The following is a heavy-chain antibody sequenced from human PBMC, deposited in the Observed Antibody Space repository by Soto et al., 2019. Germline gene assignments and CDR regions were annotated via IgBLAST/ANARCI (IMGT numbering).Heavy chain of an antibody. Sequence: ASVKVSCKASGYTFTSYGISWVRQAPGQGLEWMGWISAYNGNTNYAQKLQGRVTMTTDTSTSTAYMELRSLRSDDTAVYYCARAKRGYCSGGSCPNWFDPWGQGTLVTVSS. J-gene: IGHJ5*02. CDR1: GYTFTSYG. CDR3: ARAKRGYCSGGSCPNWFDP. D-gene: IGHD2-15*01. V-gene: IGHV1-18*01. CDR2: ISAYNGNT.